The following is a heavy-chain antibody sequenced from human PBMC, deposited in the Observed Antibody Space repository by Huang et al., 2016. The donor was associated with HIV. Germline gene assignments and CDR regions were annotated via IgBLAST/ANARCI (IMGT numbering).Heavy chain of an antibody. V-gene: IGHV3-49*05. D-gene: IGHD3-22*01. J-gene: IGHJ4*02. CDR1: GFTFGNDG. Sequence: EVQFVESGGGLVKPGRSLRLSCTASGFTFGNDGMSWFRQAAGKGREWVGFIRSKDYSEKTEYAASVKGRFTISRDDSKSIAYLQMNSLKPEDTAVYYCTRDSVYPNYYDGSGFYFDYWGQGTLVTVSS. CDR2: IRSKDYSEKT. CDR3: TRDSVYPNYYDGSGFYFDY.